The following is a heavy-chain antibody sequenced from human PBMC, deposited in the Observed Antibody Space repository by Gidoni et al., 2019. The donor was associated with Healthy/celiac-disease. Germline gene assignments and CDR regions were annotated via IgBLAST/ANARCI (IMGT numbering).Heavy chain of an antibody. Sequence: EVQLVESGGGLVQPGGSLRLSCAASGFTFSTYAMSWVRQAPGKGLEWVSAISGSGGSTYYADSVKGRFTISRDNSKNTLYLQMNSLRAEDTAVYYCAKDHQAKTTVVTEYYFDYWGQGTLVTVSS. CDR3: AKDHQAKTTVVTEYYFDY. CDR1: GFTFSTYA. D-gene: IGHD4-17*01. CDR2: ISGSGGST. V-gene: IGHV3-23*04. J-gene: IGHJ4*02.